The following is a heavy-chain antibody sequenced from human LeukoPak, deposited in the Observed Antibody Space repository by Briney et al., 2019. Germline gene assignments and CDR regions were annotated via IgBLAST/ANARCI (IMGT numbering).Heavy chain of an antibody. D-gene: IGHD6-19*01. CDR1: GFTFSSYK. Sequence: GGSLRLSCAASGFTFSSYKLTWVRQAPGKGLEWVSSISGDSRYIYYADSLKGRFTISRDNAKNSLHLQMNSLRAEDTAVYYCERDPGTVADIYFEYGGPGTLDTVSS. V-gene: IGHV3-21*01. J-gene: IGHJ4*02. CDR2: ISGDSRYI. CDR3: ERDPGTVADIYFEY.